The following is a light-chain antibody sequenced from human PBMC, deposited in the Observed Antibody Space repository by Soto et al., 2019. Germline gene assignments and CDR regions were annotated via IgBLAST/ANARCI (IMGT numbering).Light chain of an antibody. CDR3: ASWDDSLTGLYV. Sequence: QSVLTQPPSVSGTPGQRVTISCSGGSSNIGSGTVNWYQQLPGTAPKILIYNNNQRPSGVPDRFSGSKSGTSGSLAISGLQSEDEADYYCASWDDSLTGLYVFGTGTKVTVL. V-gene: IGLV1-44*01. CDR1: SSNIGSGT. CDR2: NNN. J-gene: IGLJ1*01.